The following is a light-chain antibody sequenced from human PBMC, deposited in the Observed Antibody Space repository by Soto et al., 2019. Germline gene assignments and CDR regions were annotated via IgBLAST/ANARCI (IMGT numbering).Light chain of an antibody. V-gene: IGLV2-14*01. J-gene: IGLJ1*01. CDR2: EVS. CDR3: SSYTSSVYV. Sequence: QSALTQPASVSGSPGQSITISCTGTSSDVGGYNYVSWYQQHPGKAPKLMIYEVSNRPSGVSNRFSGSKSGNTASLTISGLQAEDEAADYCSSYTSSVYVFGTGTKVTVL. CDR1: SSDVGGYNY.